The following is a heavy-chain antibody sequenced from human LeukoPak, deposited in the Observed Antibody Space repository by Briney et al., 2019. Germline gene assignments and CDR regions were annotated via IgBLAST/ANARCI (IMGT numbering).Heavy chain of an antibody. CDR3: ATVKRWELLFYAFDI. V-gene: IGHV1-69-2*01. CDR1: GYTFTDYY. J-gene: IGHJ3*02. Sequence: ASVKVSCKVSGYTFTDYYMHWVQQAPGKGLEWMGLVDPEDGETIYAEKFQGRVTITADTSTDTAYVELSSLRSEDTAVYYCATVKRWELLFYAFDIWGRGTMVTVSS. D-gene: IGHD1-26*01. CDR2: VDPEDGET.